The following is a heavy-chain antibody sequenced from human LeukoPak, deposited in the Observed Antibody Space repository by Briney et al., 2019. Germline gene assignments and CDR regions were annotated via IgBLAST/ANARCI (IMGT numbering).Heavy chain of an antibody. V-gene: IGHV4-4*08. CDR3: ATDYGGNSDWYFDL. CDR1: GGSISSYY. CDR2: ISPSGST. Sequence: SETLSLTCTVSGGSISSYYWSWIRQPPGKGLEWIGYISPSGSTNYNPSLKSRVTISVDTSERHISLRLSSVTAADTAVYYCATDYGGNSDWYFDLWGRGTLVTVSS. J-gene: IGHJ2*01. D-gene: IGHD4-23*01.